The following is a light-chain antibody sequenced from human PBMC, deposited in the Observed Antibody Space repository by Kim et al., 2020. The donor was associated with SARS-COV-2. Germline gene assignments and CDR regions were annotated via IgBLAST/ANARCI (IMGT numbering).Light chain of an antibody. CDR2: GAF. CDR1: QTISTS. CDR3: QQYNNWPLT. J-gene: IGKJ4*01. V-gene: IGKV3-15*01. Sequence: VSPGGRATLSCRASQTISTSLAWYQQKPGQAPRLIIFGAFTRATGIPARFSGSGSGTEFTLTISSLQSQDFAIYYCQQYNNWPLTFGGGTKVDIK.